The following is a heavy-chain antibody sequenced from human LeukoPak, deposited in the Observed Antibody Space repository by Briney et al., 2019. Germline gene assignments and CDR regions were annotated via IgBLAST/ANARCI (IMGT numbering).Heavy chain of an antibody. J-gene: IGHJ4*02. D-gene: IGHD1-26*01. Sequence: GGSLRLSCAASGFTFSSYAMGWVRQAPGKGLEWVSAISGSGGSTYYADSVKGRLTISRDNSKNTLYLQMNSLRAEDTAVYYCAKKSLDVGATIRSWGQGTLVTVSS. CDR1: GFTFSSYA. CDR3: AKKSLDVGATIRS. CDR2: ISGSGGST. V-gene: IGHV3-23*01.